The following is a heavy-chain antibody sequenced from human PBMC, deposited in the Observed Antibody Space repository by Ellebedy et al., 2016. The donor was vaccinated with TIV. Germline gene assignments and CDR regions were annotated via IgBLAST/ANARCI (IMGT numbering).Heavy chain of an antibody. CDR3: ARGRAGPRRGYSYGTYDY. Sequence: ASVKVSCXASGYTFTSYDINWVRQATGQGLEWMGWMNPNSGNTGYAQKFQGRVTMTRNTSISTAYMELSSLRSEDTAVYYCARGRAGPRRGYSYGTYDYWGQGTLVTVSS. CDR1: GYTFTSYD. J-gene: IGHJ4*02. D-gene: IGHD5-18*01. V-gene: IGHV1-8*01. CDR2: MNPNSGNT.